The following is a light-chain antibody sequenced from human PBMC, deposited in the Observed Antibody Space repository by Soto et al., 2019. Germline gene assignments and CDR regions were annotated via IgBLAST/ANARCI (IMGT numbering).Light chain of an antibody. J-gene: IGKJ1*01. CDR2: TAS. V-gene: IGKV1-39*01. CDR3: QQSYSFPRT. CDR1: QTINSY. Sequence: DIQMTQSPSSLSASLGDRVTITCRASQTINSYLNWYQQKPGKAPYLLIYTASNLQSGVPSRFSGRGAGTDFTLTISSLQPEDSATYYCQQSYSFPRTFGQGTKVEFK.